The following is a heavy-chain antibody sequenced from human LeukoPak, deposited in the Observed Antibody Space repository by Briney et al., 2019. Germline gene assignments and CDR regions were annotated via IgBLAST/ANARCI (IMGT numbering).Heavy chain of an antibody. J-gene: IGHJ4*02. D-gene: IGHD2-8*02. V-gene: IGHV3-48*01. Sequence: GGSLRLSCAASGFTFSTSSMNWVRQAPGKGPEWVSYIRSSSTTIYYADSVKGRFTISRDNAKNSLYLQMNSLRAEDTAVYFCARDSRSHCGTAACDYWGQGTLVTVSS. CDR2: IRSSSTTI. CDR3: ARDSRSHCGTAACDY. CDR1: GFTFSTSS.